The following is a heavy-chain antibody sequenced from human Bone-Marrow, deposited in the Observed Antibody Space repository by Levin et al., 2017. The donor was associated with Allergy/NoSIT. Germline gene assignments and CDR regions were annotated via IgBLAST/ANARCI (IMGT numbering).Heavy chain of an antibody. V-gene: IGHV3-30*18. Sequence: GGSLRLSCAASGFTFSSYGMHWVRQAPGKGLEWVAVISYDGSNKYYADSVKGRFTISRDNSKNTLYLQMNSLRAEDTAVYYCAKDLRAKPGIAVAVGDYWGQGTLVTVSS. J-gene: IGHJ4*02. CDR3: AKDLRAKPGIAVAVGDY. CDR2: ISYDGSNK. CDR1: GFTFSSYG. D-gene: IGHD6-19*01.